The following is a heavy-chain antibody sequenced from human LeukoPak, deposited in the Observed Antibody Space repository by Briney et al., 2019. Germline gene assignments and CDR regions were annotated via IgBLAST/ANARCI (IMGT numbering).Heavy chain of an antibody. CDR1: GFTVSSNY. D-gene: IGHD3-9*01. Sequence: GGSLRLSCAASGFTVSSNYMSWVRQAPGKGLEWVSVIYSGGSTYYADSVKGRFTISRDNSKNTLYLQMNSLRAEDTAVYYCARTYYDILSDAFDIWGQGTMVTVSS. J-gene: IGHJ3*02. CDR3: ARTYYDILSDAFDI. V-gene: IGHV3-53*01. CDR2: IYSGGST.